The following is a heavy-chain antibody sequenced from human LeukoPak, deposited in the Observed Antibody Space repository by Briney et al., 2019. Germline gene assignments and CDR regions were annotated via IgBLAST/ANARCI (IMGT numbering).Heavy chain of an antibody. CDR3: AKDIGCSSTSCHSYYFDY. CDR1: GFTFSSYW. D-gene: IGHD2-2*01. Sequence: GGSLRLSCAASGFTFSSYWMSWVRQAPGKGLEWVANIKQDGSEKYYVDSVKGRFTISRDNAKNSLYLQMNSLRAEDTALYYCAKDIGCSSTSCHSYYFDYWGQGTLVTVSS. CDR2: IKQDGSEK. V-gene: IGHV3-7*03. J-gene: IGHJ4*02.